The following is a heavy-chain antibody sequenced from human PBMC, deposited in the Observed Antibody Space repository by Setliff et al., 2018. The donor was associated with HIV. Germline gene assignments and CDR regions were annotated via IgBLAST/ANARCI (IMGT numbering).Heavy chain of an antibody. Sequence: GGSLRLSCAASGFTFSDYTMNWVRQAPGKGLEWVAVIWYDGSNKYYADSVKGRFTISRDNSKNTLYLQMNSLRAEDTAVYYCANEGAAGDDAFDIWGQGTMVTVSS. CDR1: GFTFSDYT. D-gene: IGHD6-13*01. J-gene: IGHJ3*02. CDR2: IWYDGSNK. V-gene: IGHV3-30*02. CDR3: ANEGAAGDDAFDI.